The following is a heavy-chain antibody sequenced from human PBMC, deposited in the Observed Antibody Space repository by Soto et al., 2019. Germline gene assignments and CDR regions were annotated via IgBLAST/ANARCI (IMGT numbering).Heavy chain of an antibody. CDR1: GYSFANYW. CDR3: ARQNHGGDSTYLDY. V-gene: IGHV5-10-1*01. CDR2: TDCGDSYT. J-gene: IGHJ4*02. Sequence: GESLKISCEVSGYSFANYWISWVRQMPGQGLQWLGTTDCGDSYTRYSPSFQGHVSISADRSLNTAYLHLTSLQASDTAIYFCARQNHGGDSTYLDYWGQGALVTVSS. D-gene: IGHD2-21*02.